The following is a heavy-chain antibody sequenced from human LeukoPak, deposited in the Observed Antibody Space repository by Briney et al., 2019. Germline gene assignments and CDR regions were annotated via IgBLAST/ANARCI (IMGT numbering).Heavy chain of an antibody. CDR3: ARTAARRFDY. J-gene: IGHJ4*02. CDR2: IIPIFGTA. D-gene: IGHD6-6*01. Sequence: SVKVSCTASGGTFSSYAISWVRQAPGQGLEWMGGIIPIFGTANYAQKFQGRVTMTRDTSTSTVYMELSSLRSDDTAVYYCARTAARRFDYWGQGTLVTVSS. CDR1: GGTFSSYA. V-gene: IGHV1-69*05.